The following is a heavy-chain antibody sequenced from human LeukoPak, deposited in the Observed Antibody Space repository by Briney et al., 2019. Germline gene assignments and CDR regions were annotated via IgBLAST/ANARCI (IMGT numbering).Heavy chain of an antibody. Sequence: GGSLRLSCAASTFTFSNYAMNWVRQAPGKGLEWVSGISGSGTGTHYADSVKGRFTISRDNSKNTLYLQMNSLRAEDTAVYYCAKEDDMLTGYYPFDSGGQGTLVSVFS. D-gene: IGHD3-9*01. CDR1: TFTFSNYA. J-gene: IGHJ4*02. V-gene: IGHV3-23*01. CDR3: AKEDDMLTGYYPFDS. CDR2: ISGSGTGT.